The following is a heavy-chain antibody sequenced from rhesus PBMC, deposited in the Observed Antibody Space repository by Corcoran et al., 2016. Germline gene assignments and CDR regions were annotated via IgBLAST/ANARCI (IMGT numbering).Heavy chain of an antibody. CDR3: AKGGGDY. Sequence: GRRWGTGGGLVPPGGSLNTSCAASVFPLVGYVMRWVRESPGKGLELVSAINSGWGRTYYADSVKGRFTISRDNSKNTLSLQMNSLRAEDTAVYYCAKGGGDYWGQGVLVTVSS. V-gene: IGHV3S5*01. CDR2: INSGWGRT. CDR1: VFPLVGYV. D-gene: IGHD3-34*01. J-gene: IGHJ4*01.